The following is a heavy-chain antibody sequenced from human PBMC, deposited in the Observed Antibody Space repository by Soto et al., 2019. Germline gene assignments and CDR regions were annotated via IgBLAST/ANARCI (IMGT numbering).Heavy chain of an antibody. D-gene: IGHD1-1*01. Sequence: QVQLVESGGGVVQPGRSLRLSCAASGFTFSSYAMHWVRQAPGKGLEWVAVISYDGSNKYYADSVKGRFTISRDNSKNTMYLQMNGLGADDTAVYYCAVPGGWGQGTLVTVSS. J-gene: IGHJ4*02. CDR1: GFTFSSYA. V-gene: IGHV3-30-3*01. CDR3: AVPGG. CDR2: ISYDGSNK.